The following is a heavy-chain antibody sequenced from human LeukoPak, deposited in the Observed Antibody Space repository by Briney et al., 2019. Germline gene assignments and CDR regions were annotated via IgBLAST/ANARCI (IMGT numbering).Heavy chain of an antibody. CDR1: GFIFSDYY. Sequence: GGSLRLSCAASGFIFSDYYMSWIRQAPGKGLEWVSYISSSGSTMYYTDSAKGRFTISRDNAKNSLYLQMNSLRAEDTAVYYCATGIFYYYYMDVWGKGTTVTVSS. CDR3: ATGIFYYYYMDV. J-gene: IGHJ6*03. V-gene: IGHV3-11*04. CDR2: ISSSGSTM. D-gene: IGHD3-9*01.